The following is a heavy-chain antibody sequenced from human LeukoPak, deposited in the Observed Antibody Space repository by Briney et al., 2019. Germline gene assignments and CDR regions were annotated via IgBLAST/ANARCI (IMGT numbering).Heavy chain of an antibody. CDR2: IYSGGST. CDR1: GLTVSSNY. V-gene: IGHV3-53*01. D-gene: IGHD3-10*01. J-gene: IGHJ4*02. Sequence: GGSLRLSCAASGLTVSSNYMSWVRQAPGKGLEWVSIIYSGGSTYYADSVKGRFTISRDNPKNTLYLQMNSLRAEDTAVYYCARLFGSGTYLFDYWGQGTLVTVSS. CDR3: ARLFGSGTYLFDY.